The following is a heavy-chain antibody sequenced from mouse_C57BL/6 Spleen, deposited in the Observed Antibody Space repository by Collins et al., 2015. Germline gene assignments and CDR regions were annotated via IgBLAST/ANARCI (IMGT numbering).Heavy chain of an antibody. CDR2: ISSGGDYI. V-gene: IGHV5-9-1*02. CDR1: GFTFSSYA. CDR3: TRGYSSGYFYYAMDY. D-gene: IGHD3-2*02. J-gene: IGHJ4*01. Sequence: DVKLVESGEGLVKPGGSLKLSCAASGFTFSSYAMSWVRQTPEKRLEWVAYISSGGDYIYYADTVKGRFTISRDNARNTLYLQMSSLKSEDTAMYYCTRGYSSGYFYYAMDYWGQGTSVTVSS.